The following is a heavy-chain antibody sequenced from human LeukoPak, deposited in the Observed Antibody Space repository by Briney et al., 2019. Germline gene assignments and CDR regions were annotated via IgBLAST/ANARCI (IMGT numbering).Heavy chain of an antibody. D-gene: IGHD3-16*01. J-gene: IGHJ6*03. CDR2: ISSSGNTL. CDR1: GFTFSSYE. V-gene: IGHV3-48*03. CDR3: ARASPIAGTYYYYMDV. Sequence: GGSLRLSCAASGFTFSSYEMNWIRQAPGKGLEWVSYISSSGNTLYYADSVKGRLTISRDNARKSLYLQMNSLRAEDTAVYYCARASPIAGTYYYYMDVWGKGTTVTVSS.